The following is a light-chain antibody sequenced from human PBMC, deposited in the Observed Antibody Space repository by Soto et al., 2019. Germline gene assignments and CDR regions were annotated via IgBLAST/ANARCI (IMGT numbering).Light chain of an antibody. CDR2: DVS. CDR3: SSYRTYPTPEV. CDR1: NTDIGGYNY. Sequence: QSALTQPDSVSGSPGESITISCTGTNTDIGGYNYVSWYQQHPGKAPKLVIYDVSSRPSGVSSRFSGSKSGYTASLTISGRQAEDDAHYYCSSYRTYPTPEVFGTGTKLTVL. V-gene: IGLV2-14*03. J-gene: IGLJ1*01.